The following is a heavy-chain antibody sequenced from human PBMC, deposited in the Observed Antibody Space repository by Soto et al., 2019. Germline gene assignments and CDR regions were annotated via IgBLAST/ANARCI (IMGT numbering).Heavy chain of an antibody. CDR2: ISSSGDII. J-gene: IGHJ4*02. CDR1: GFTFSDHY. V-gene: IGHV3-11*01. D-gene: IGHD3-22*01. Sequence: GGSLRLSCAASGFTFSDHYMSWIRQAPGKGLEWVSYISSSGDIIYYADSVKGRFTISRDNAKNSLYLQMNSLRAEDTAVYYCAAQREYITMIVVVTDYWGQGTLVTVSS. CDR3: AAQREYITMIVVVTDY.